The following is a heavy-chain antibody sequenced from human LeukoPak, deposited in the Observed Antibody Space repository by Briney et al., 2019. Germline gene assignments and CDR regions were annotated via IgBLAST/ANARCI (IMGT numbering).Heavy chain of an antibody. CDR1: GFTFGDYT. V-gene: IGHV3-49*04. J-gene: IGHJ6*03. Sequence: PGGSLRLSCTASGFTFGDYTMSWVRQAPGKGLEWVGFIRSKAYGGTTAYAASVKGRFTISRDDSKSIAYLQMSSLKPEDTAVSYCTRDQGRRDGWYYYNYMDVWGKGTTVTVSS. CDR3: TRDQGRRDGWYYYNYMDV. D-gene: IGHD5-24*01. CDR2: IRSKAYGGTT.